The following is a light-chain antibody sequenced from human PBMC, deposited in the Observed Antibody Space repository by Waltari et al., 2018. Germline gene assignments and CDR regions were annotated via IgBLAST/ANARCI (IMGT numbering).Light chain of an antibody. CDR2: EVA. J-gene: IGLJ1*01. Sequence: QSALTQPPSASGSPGLSVTISCTGTSSDVGGSSYVSWFQQHPGKAPKLIIYEVAKRPSGVPDRFSGSKSGNTASLTVSGLQAEDEADYYCSSYGGDNNYVFGSGTKVTVL. CDR3: SSYGGDNNYV. CDR1: SSDVGGSSY. V-gene: IGLV2-8*01.